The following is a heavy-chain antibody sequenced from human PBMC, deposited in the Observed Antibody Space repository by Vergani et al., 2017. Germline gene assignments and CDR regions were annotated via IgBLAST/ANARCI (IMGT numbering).Heavy chain of an antibody. CDR3: ARFGVYYYGMDV. Sequence: QVQLVQSGSELKKPGASVKVSCKASGYTFTSYIMNWVRQAPGQGLEWMGWIDTNTGNPTYAQGFTGRFVFSLDPSVSTAHLHISSLKAEDTAVYYCARFGVYYYGMDVWGQGTTVTVSS. D-gene: IGHD3-10*01. J-gene: IGHJ6*02. V-gene: IGHV7-4-1*02. CDR1: GYTFTSYI. CDR2: IDTNTGNP.